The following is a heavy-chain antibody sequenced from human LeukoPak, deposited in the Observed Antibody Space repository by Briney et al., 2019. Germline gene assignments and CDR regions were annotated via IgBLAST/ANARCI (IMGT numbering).Heavy chain of an antibody. CDR2: IYSGGST. J-gene: IGHJ6*02. D-gene: IGHD3-22*01. CDR1: GFTVSSNY. CDR3: ARRPVVIYGMDV. V-gene: IGHV3-66*04. Sequence: GGSLRLSCAASGFTVSSNYMSWVRQAPGKGLEWVSVIYSGGSTYYADSVKGRFTISRDNSKNTLYLQMNSLRAEDTAVYYCARRPVVIYGMDVWGQGTTVTVSS.